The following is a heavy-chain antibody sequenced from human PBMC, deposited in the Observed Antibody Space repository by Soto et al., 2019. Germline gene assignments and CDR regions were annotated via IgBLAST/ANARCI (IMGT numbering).Heavy chain of an antibody. V-gene: IGHV4-30-4*01. D-gene: IGHD3-22*01. CDR1: GGSISSGEDY. Sequence: SETLSLTCSVSGGSISSGEDYLNWIRQPPGKGLEWIGYLYYGGSPYYNPSLKSRVTISVDTSKNQFSLKLTSMTAADTAVYYCARSYDNRGYDLGYWGQGTLVTVSS. CDR3: ARSYDNRGYDLGY. CDR2: LYYGGSP. J-gene: IGHJ4*02.